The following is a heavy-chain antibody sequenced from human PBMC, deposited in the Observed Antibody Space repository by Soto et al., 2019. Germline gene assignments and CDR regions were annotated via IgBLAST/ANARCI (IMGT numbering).Heavy chain of an antibody. CDR2: MSHSGGT. Sequence: QVQLQQWGAGLLKPSETLSLTCAVYGGFVSSGSYYWSWIRQPPGKGLVWIGEMSHSGGTHFNPSPKSRATISVSPSKNQFSLKMSSVTAADTALYYCARVERGTATTGVDAFDIWGPGTMVTVSS. CDR1: GGFVSSGSYY. V-gene: IGHV4-34*01. J-gene: IGHJ3*02. D-gene: IGHD1-1*01. CDR3: ARVERGTATTGVDAFDI.